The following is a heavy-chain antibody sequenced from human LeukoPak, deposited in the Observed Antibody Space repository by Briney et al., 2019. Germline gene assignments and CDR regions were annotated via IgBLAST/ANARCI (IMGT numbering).Heavy chain of an antibody. CDR2: ISSSSSTI. CDR3: ARDKRSVDYYDSSGLFDY. D-gene: IGHD3-22*01. CDR1: GFTFSSYS. J-gene: IGHJ4*02. Sequence: GGSLRLSCAASGFTFSSYSMNWVRQAPGKGLEWVSYISSSSSTIYYADSVKGRFTISRDNAKNSLYLQMNSLRDEDTAVYYCARDKRSVDYYDSSGLFDYWGQGTLVNVSS. V-gene: IGHV3-48*02.